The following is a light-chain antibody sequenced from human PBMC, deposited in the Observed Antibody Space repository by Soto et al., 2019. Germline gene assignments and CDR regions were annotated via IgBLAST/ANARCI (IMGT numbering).Light chain of an antibody. CDR2: GAS. CDR1: QSVDGD. CDR3: QQYHQWPRT. J-gene: IGKJ1*01. Sequence: VVITQSPAYLSVSPGERVTLSCRASQSVDGDLAWFQQKPGQAPRLLISGASTMAAGIPDRFSGSGSGTEFTLTITSLQSDDFAAYYCQQYHQWPRTFGRGTKVENK. V-gene: IGKV3-15*01.